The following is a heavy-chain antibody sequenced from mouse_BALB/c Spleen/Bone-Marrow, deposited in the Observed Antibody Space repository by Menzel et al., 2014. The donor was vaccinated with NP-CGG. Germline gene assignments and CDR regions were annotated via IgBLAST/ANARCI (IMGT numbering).Heavy chain of an antibody. Sequence: VHLVESGPELVKPGASVRISCKASGYTFTSYYIHWLKQRPGQGLEWIGWIYPGNVNTKYNEKFKGKATLTADKSSGTAYMQLSSLTSEDSAVYFCARSFYGGSMDYWGQGTSVTVSS. V-gene: IGHV1S56*01. CDR3: ARSFYGGSMDY. J-gene: IGHJ4*01. CDR1: GYTFTSYY. CDR2: IYPGNVNT. D-gene: IGHD1-1*01.